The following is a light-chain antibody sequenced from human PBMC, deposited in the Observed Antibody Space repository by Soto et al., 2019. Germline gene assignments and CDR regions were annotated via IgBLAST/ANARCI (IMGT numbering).Light chain of an antibody. V-gene: IGKV1-5*03. J-gene: IGKJ4*01. CDR2: KAS. CDR3: QQYNDYSPLT. Sequence: DIQMTQSPSTLSAFVGDRVTITCRASQSIGAWLAWYQQKPGKAPNLLIYKASNLESGVPSRFSGSGSGTEFTLTISSLQPDDFATYSCQQYNDYSPLTFGGGTKVEIK. CDR1: QSIGAW.